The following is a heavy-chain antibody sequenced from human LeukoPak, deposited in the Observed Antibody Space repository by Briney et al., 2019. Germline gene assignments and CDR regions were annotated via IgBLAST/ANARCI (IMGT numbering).Heavy chain of an antibody. V-gene: IGHV1-69*05. CDR2: IIPIFGTA. D-gene: IGHD2-2*01. CDR1: GGTFSSYA. J-gene: IGHJ4*02. CDR3: ATEVLGPAAIRSTFDY. Sequence: SVKVSCKASGGTFSSYAISWVRQAPGQGLEWMGGIIPIFGTANYAQKFQGRVTITTDESTSTAYMELSSLRSEDTAVYYCATEVLGPAAIRSTFDYWGQGTLVTVSS.